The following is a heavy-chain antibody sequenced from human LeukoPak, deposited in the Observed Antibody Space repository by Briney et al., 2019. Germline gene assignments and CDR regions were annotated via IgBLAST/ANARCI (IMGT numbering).Heavy chain of an antibody. J-gene: IGHJ4*02. D-gene: IGHD2-15*01. CDR3: ARGGPIVVVVAAINQYYFDY. V-gene: IGHV4-39*07. CDR1: GGSISSNTYY. CDR2: INHSGST. Sequence: PSETLSLTCTVSGGSISSNTYYWGWIRQPPGKGLEWIGEINHSGSTNYNPSLKSRVTISVDTSKNQFSLKLSSVTAADTAVYYCARGGPIVVVVAAINQYYFDYWGQGTLVTVSS.